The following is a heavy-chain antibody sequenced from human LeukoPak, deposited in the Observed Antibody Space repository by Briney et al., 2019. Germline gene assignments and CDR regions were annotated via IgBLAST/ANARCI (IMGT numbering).Heavy chain of an antibody. CDR2: ISGSGGST. D-gene: IGHD3-16*02. Sequence: GGSLRLSCAASGFTVSSNYMSWVRQAPGKGLEWVSAISGSGGSTYYADSVKGRFTISRDNSKNTLYLQMNSLRAEDTVVYYCAKAVIIALPFDYWGQGTLVTVSS. CDR3: AKAVIIALPFDY. J-gene: IGHJ4*02. CDR1: GFTVSSNY. V-gene: IGHV3-23*01.